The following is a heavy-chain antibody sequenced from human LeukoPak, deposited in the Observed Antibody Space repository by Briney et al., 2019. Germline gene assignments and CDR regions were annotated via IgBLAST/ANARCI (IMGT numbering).Heavy chain of an antibody. CDR1: GYTFTSYY. CDR3: ARGDIVATIGGSFDY. Sequence: GASVKVSCKASGYTFTSYYMHWVRQAPGQGLEWMGIINPSGGSTSYAQKFQGRVTMTRDMSTSTVYMELSSLRSEDTAVYYCARGDIVATIGGSFDYWGQGTLVTVSS. J-gene: IGHJ4*02. D-gene: IGHD5-12*01. V-gene: IGHV1-46*01. CDR2: INPSGGST.